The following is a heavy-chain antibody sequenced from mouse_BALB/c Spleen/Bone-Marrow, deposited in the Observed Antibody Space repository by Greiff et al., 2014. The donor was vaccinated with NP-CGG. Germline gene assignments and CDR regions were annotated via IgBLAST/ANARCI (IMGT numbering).Heavy chain of an antibody. D-gene: IGHD2-12*01. J-gene: IGHJ3*01. CDR3: ARTAYCSSFFAN. CDR1: GYTFTSYT. CDR2: INPSSGFS. V-gene: IGHV1-4*01. Sequence: VQLQQSGAELARPGASVKMSCKASGYTFTSYTIHWVKQRPGQGLEWIGYINPSSGFSNYTQRFKDKATLTADKSSNTAYMQRSSQTSEDSSVYYRARTAYCSSFFANGGQGTLVTVSA.